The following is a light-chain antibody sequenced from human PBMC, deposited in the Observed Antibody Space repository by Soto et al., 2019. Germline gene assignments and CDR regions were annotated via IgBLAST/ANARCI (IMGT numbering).Light chain of an antibody. Sequence: QSVLTQPASVSGSPGQSITISCTGTSSDVGTYKYVPWYQQLPGKAPKLMIYEVGNRPSGVSNRFSGSKSGNTASLTISELQAEDEADYYCSSYTSRSTPVFGGGTKVTVL. CDR2: EVG. CDR1: SSDVGTYKY. J-gene: IGLJ2*01. CDR3: SSYTSRSTPV. V-gene: IGLV2-14*01.